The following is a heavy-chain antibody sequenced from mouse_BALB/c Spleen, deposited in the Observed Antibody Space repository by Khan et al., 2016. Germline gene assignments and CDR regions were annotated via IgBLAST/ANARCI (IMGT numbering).Heavy chain of an antibody. D-gene: IGHD1-1*01. CDR1: GYSITSDYA. Sequence: EVQLQESGPGLVKPSQSLSLTCTVTGYSITSDYAWNWIRQFPGNKLEWMGYISYSGSTSYKPSLKSRISNTRDSSNNQFFLQLYSVTSEATATYYCASSDSVSKDAIGYWGQGTSVTISS. V-gene: IGHV3-2*02. J-gene: IGHJ4*01. CDR3: ASSDSVSKDAIGY. CDR2: ISYSGST.